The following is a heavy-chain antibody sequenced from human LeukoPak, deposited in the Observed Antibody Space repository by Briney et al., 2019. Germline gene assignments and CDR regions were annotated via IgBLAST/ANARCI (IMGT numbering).Heavy chain of an antibody. CDR1: GFTFDDYG. CDR3: TTDSGYASDDAFDI. CDR2: INWSGGST. Sequence: GGSLRLSCAASGFTFDDYGLSWVRQAPGKGLEWVSSINWSGGSTGYADSVKGRFTISRDNAKNSLYLQMNSLRAEDTAVYYCTTDSGYASDDAFDIWGQGTMVTVSS. D-gene: IGHD5-12*01. J-gene: IGHJ3*02. V-gene: IGHV3-20*04.